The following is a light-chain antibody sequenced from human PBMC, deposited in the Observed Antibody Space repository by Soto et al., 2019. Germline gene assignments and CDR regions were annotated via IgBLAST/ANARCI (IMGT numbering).Light chain of an antibody. CDR1: QSLSSSQ. V-gene: IGKV3D-20*02. J-gene: IGKJ3*01. Sequence: EIVLTQSPATLSVSPGERATLSCRASQSLSSSQLAWYQQKPGQAPRLLIHDASNRATGIPARFSGSGSGTDFTLTISSLEPEDFAVYYCQQRSSWPFTFGPGTKVDIK. CDR3: QQRSSWPFT. CDR2: DAS.